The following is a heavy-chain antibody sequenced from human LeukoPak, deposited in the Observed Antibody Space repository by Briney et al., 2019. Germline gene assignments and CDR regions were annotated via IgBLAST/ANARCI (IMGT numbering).Heavy chain of an antibody. CDR3: ARSGGIAAAPPFFDY. D-gene: IGHD6-13*01. J-gene: IGHJ4*02. Sequence: SETLSLTCTVSGGSISSYYWSWIRQPPGKGLGWMGYIYYSGSTNYNPSLKSRVTISVDTSKNQFSLKLGSVTAADTAVYYCARSGGIAAAPPFFDYWGQGTLVTVSS. V-gene: IGHV4-59*01. CDR2: IYYSGST. CDR1: GGSISSYY.